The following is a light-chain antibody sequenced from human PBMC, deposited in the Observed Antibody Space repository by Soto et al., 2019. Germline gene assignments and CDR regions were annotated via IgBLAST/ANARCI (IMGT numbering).Light chain of an antibody. Sequence: DVHMTQSPASLSPSVGDRVTITCRASQSFNTWLAWYQQKPGKAPKLLIYKTSILESGVPSRFSGSASETEFTLTISSLQPEYSATYYCQQYNSYTYTFGQGTKREIK. J-gene: IGKJ2*01. CDR3: QQYNSYTYT. CDR2: KTS. V-gene: IGKV1-5*03. CDR1: QSFNTW.